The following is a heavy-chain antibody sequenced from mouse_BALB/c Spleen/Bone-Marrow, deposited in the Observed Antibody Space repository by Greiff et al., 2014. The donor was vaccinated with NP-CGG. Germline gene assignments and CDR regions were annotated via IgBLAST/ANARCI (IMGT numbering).Heavy chain of an antibody. CDR3: ASPGGAMDY. CDR2: ISYSGST. Sequence: DVQLQESGPGLVKPSQSLSLTCTVTGYPITSDYAWNWIRQFPGNKLEWMGYISYSGSTSYNPSLKSRISITRDTSKNQFFLQLNSVTTEDTATYYCASPGGAMDYWGQGTSVTVSS. CDR1: GYPITSDYA. V-gene: IGHV3-2*02. J-gene: IGHJ4*01.